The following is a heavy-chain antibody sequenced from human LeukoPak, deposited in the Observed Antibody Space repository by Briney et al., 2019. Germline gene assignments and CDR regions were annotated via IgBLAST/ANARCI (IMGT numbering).Heavy chain of an antibody. CDR3: ARDYCSSTSCLFDY. Sequence: SVKVSCKASGYTFTGYHMHWVRQAPGQGLEWMGRINPNSGDTNYAQKFQGRVTMTRDTSISTAYMELSRLRSDDTAVYYCARDYCSSTSCLFDYWGQGTLVTVSS. CDR1: GYTFTGYH. J-gene: IGHJ4*02. V-gene: IGHV1-2*06. CDR2: INPNSGDT. D-gene: IGHD2-2*01.